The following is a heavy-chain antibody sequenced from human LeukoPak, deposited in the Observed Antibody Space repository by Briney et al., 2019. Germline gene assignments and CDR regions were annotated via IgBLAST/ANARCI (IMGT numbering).Heavy chain of an antibody. CDR1: GFTFSSYS. V-gene: IGHV3-21*01. CDR2: VSSSSSYI. D-gene: IGHD1-26*01. J-gene: IGHJ4*02. Sequence: GGSLRLSCAASGFTFSSYSMNWVRQAPGKGLEWVSSVSSSSSYIYYADSVKGRFTISRDNAKNSLYLQMNSLRAEDTAVYYCARDPPSIVGATTEGYWGQGTLVTVSS. CDR3: ARDPPSIVGATTEGY.